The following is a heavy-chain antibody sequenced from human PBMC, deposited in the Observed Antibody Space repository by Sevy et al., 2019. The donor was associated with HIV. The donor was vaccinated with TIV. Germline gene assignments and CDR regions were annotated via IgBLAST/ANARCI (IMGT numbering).Heavy chain of an antibody. V-gene: IGHV1-18*01. CDR1: GFRFSSYS. CDR3: ATSRTLITTKAGGFDV. CDR2: ISAFNWNT. J-gene: IGHJ3*01. Sequence: ASVKVSCKASGFRFSSYSFSWVRQAPGQGLEWLGWISAFNWNTNSAQQLKDRVTITIDASRDTAYMELMSLRPDVTAVYYCATSRTLITTKAGGFDVWGQGTRVTVSS. D-gene: IGHD1-1*01.